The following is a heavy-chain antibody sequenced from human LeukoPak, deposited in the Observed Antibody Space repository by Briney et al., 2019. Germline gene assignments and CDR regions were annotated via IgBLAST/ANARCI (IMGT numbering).Heavy chain of an antibody. CDR2: IRSKADNYAT. J-gene: IGHJ4*02. CDR1: GFTFSGST. Sequence: QPGGSLRLSCAASGFTFSGSTMHWVRQASGKGLEWVGHIRSKADNYATEYAASLKGRFTISRDDSKNTAFLQMNSLKIEDTAVYYCTRGSTYGTFDYWGQGTLVTVSS. CDR3: TRGSTYGTFDY. D-gene: IGHD2-2*01. V-gene: IGHV3-73*01.